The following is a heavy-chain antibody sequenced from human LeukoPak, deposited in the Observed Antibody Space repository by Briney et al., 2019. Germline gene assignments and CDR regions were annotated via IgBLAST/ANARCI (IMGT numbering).Heavy chain of an antibody. CDR3: ARARGVIMGPTDAFHI. V-gene: IGHV3-72*01. J-gene: IGHJ3*02. CDR2: TRYKANSYTT. CDR1: GFTLSYHF. Sequence: GGSLRLSCAASGFTLSYHFMDWVRQAPGKGLGWVGGTRYKANSYTTEYAASVKGRFTISRDDSKRSLYLQMTSLKTENTAVYYCARARGVIMGPTDAFHIWGQGTLVTVSS. D-gene: IGHD3-10*01.